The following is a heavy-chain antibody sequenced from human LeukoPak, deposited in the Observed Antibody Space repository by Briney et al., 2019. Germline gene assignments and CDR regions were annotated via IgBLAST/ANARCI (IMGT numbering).Heavy chain of an antibody. CDR2: IYYSGST. CDR1: GGSISSYY. V-gene: IGHV4-59*12. Sequence: SETLSLTCTVSGGSISSYYWSWIRQPPGKGLEWIGYIYYSGSTNYNPSLKSRVTISVDTSKNQFSLKLSSVTAADTAVYYCAREGYSSSYYWFDPWGQGTLVTVSS. J-gene: IGHJ5*02. CDR3: AREGYSSSYYWFDP. D-gene: IGHD6-6*01.